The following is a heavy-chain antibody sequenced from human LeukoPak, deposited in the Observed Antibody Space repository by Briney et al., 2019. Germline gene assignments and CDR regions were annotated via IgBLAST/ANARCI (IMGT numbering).Heavy chain of an antibody. J-gene: IGHJ5*02. CDR2: IYSGGST. CDR3: ARLPYAYSSGWS. Sequence: GGSLRLSCAAPGFTVSSNYMSWVRQAPGKGLEWVSVIYSGGSTYYADSVKGRFTISRDNAKNSLYLQMNSLRAEDTAVYYCARLPYAYSSGWSWGQGTLVTVSS. CDR1: GFTVSSNY. D-gene: IGHD6-19*01. V-gene: IGHV3-53*01.